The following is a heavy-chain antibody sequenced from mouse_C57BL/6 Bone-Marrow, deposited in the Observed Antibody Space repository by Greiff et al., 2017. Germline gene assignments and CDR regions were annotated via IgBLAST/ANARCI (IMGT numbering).Heavy chain of an antibody. D-gene: IGHD1-3*01. Sequence: EVQLVESGGDLVKPGGSLKLSCAASGFTFSSYGMSWVRQTPDKRLEWVATISSGGSYTYYPDSVMGRFTISRDNAKNTLYLQMSSLKSEDTAMYYCARQNYNTHYWGQGTTLTVSS. V-gene: IGHV5-6*01. CDR3: ARQNYNTHY. CDR1: GFTFSSYG. J-gene: IGHJ2*01. CDR2: ISSGGSYT.